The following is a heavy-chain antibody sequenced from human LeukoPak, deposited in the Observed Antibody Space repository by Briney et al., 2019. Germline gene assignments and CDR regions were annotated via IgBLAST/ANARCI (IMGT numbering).Heavy chain of an antibody. Sequence: KPSETLSPTCAVSGGSISSSNWWSWVRPPPGKGLEWVGEIYNSGSTNYNPSLKSRVTISVDKSKNQFSLKLSSVTAADTAVYYCARRSTGSGWYVWFDPWGQGTLVTVSS. V-gene: IGHV4-4*02. D-gene: IGHD6-19*01. CDR3: ARRSTGSGWYVWFDP. CDR1: GGSISSSNW. CDR2: IYNSGST. J-gene: IGHJ5*02.